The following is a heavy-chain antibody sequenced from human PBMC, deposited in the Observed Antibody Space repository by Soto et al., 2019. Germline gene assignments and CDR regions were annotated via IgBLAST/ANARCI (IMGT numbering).Heavy chain of an antibody. V-gene: IGHV4-34*01. CDR3: ARRGPSDTAMARSWYYFDY. D-gene: IGHD5-18*01. CDR2: INHSGST. Sequence: SETLSLTCAVYGGSFSGYYWSWIRQPPGKGLEWIGEINHSGSTNYNPSLKSRVTISVDTSKNQFSLKLSSVTAADTAVYYCARRGPSDTAMARSWYYFDYWGQGTLVTVYS. CDR1: GGSFSGYY. J-gene: IGHJ4*02.